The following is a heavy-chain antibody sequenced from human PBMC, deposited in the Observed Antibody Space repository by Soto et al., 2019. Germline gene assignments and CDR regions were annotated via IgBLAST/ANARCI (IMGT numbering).Heavy chain of an antibody. CDR1: GYTFTGYY. CDR2: IIPILGIA. D-gene: IGHD6-13*01. J-gene: IGHJ4*02. Sequence: ASVKVSCKASGYTFTGYYMHWVRQAPGQGLEWMGRIIPILGIANYAQKFQGRVTITADKSTSTAYMELSSLRSEDTAVYFCASAPGIAAAGLDYWGQGTLVTVSS. V-gene: IGHV1-69*02. CDR3: ASAPGIAAAGLDY.